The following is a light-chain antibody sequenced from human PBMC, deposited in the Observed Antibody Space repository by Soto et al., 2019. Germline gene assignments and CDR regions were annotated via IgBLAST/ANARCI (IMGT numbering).Light chain of an antibody. CDR1: QILVHSDGIAY. V-gene: IGKV2-30*02. Sequence: DVVLPQSPLSLPVTLGQPSSISCRSNQILVHSDGIAYFSWFQQRTGRSPRSLIYKVSNRDSGVPDRFSGSGSGTDLELKISRVEAEDVGVYYCMKGTHWPITFGQGTRLEIK. CDR2: KVS. J-gene: IGKJ5*01. CDR3: MKGTHWPIT.